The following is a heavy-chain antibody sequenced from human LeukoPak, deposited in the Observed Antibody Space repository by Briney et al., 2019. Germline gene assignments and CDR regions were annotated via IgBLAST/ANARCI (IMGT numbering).Heavy chain of an antibody. D-gene: IGHD3-3*01. CDR2: TYTSGST. J-gene: IGHJ6*03. Sequence: TSENLSLNCTVSGGSISSYYWSWIRQPAGKGLEWIGRTYTSGSTNYNPSLKSRVTMSVDTSKNLFSLKLSSVTAADTAVYYCARVPPQYYDFWSGYLDYYYYMDVWGKGTTVTVSS. CDR1: GGSISSYY. CDR3: ARVPPQYYDFWSGYLDYYYYMDV. V-gene: IGHV4-4*07.